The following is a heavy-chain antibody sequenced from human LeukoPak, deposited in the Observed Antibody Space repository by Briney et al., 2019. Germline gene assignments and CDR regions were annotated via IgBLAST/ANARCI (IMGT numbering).Heavy chain of an antibody. CDR1: GGTFSSYA. D-gene: IGHD1-26*01. Sequence: SVKVSCKASGGTFSSYAISWVRQAPGQGLEWMGRIIPILGIANYAQKFQGRVTITADKSTSTAYMELSSLRSEDTAVYYCAREAVLVGATTGAFDIWGQGTMVTVSS. V-gene: IGHV1-69*04. CDR3: AREAVLVGATTGAFDI. J-gene: IGHJ3*02. CDR2: IIPILGIA.